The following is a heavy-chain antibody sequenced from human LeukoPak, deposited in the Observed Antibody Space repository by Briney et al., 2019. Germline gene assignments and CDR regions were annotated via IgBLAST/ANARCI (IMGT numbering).Heavy chain of an antibody. CDR2: INSDGSST. V-gene: IGHV3-74*01. J-gene: IGHJ6*02. D-gene: IGHD3-9*01. CDR1: GFTFSSYW. CDR3: ARAISGVRYLDWPSHYGMDV. Sequence: GSLRLSCAASGFTFSSYWMHWVRQAPGKGLVWVSRINSDGSSTSYADSVKGRFTISRDNAKNTLYLQMNSLRAEDTAVYYCARAISGVRYLDWPSHYGMDVWGQGTTVTVSS.